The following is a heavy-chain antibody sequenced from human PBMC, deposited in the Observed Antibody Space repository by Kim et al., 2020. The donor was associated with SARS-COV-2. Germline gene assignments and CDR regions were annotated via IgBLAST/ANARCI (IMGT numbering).Heavy chain of an antibody. V-gene: IGHV3-30*18. CDR2: ISYDGSNK. CDR1: GFTFSSYG. CDR3: AKVDPPSIIAAAGTPGRY. Sequence: GGSLRLSCAASGFTFSSYGMHWVRQAQGKGLEWVAVISYDGSNKYYADSVKGRFTISRDNSKNTLYLQMNSLRAEDTAVYYCAKVDPPSIIAAAGTPGRYWGQGTLVTVSS. J-gene: IGHJ4*02. D-gene: IGHD6-13*01.